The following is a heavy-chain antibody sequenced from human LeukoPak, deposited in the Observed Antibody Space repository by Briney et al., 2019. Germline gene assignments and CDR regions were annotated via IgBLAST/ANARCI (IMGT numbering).Heavy chain of an antibody. CDR3: AKTPYIAAASRDYFDY. D-gene: IGHD6-13*01. J-gene: IGHJ4*02. CDR1: GFTFSSYA. Sequence: PGGSLRLSCAASGFTFSSYAMSWVRQAPGKGLEWVSTISGSGGSTYYGDSVKARFTISRDNSKNTLYLQMNSLRAEDTAVYYCAKTPYIAAASRDYFDYWGQGTLVTVSS. V-gene: IGHV3-23*01. CDR2: ISGSGGST.